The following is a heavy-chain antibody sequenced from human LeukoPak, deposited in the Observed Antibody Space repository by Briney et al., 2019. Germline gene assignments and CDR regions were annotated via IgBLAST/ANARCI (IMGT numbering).Heavy chain of an antibody. D-gene: IGHD3-10*01. CDR1: GDSISSGYY. V-gene: IGHV4-39*01. CDR2: IYYSGTT. Sequence: TSETLSLTCTVSGDSISSGYYWGWIRQPPGKGLEWIGSIYYSGTTYYNPSLKSRVTISVDTSKNQFSLNLSSVTAADTAVYYCARHFFPSDSGSFRTPFDYWGQGALVTVSS. J-gene: IGHJ4*02. CDR3: ARHFFPSDSGSFRTPFDY.